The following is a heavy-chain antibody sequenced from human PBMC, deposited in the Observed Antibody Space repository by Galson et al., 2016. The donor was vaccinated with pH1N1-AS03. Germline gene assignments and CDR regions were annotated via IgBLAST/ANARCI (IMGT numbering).Heavy chain of an antibody. CDR2: INHSGST. V-gene: IGHV4-34*01. Sequence: SETLSLTCAVYGGSFNNYYWNWIRQSPGKGLEWVGEINHSGSTDYNPSLKSRVTISVDPSKNQISLNLNSVTAADTAVYYCARGSYSSGLYRGRNAFDIWGQRTMVTVSS. CDR1: GGSFNNYY. CDR3: ARGSYSSGLYRGRNAFDI. D-gene: IGHD6-19*01. J-gene: IGHJ3*02.